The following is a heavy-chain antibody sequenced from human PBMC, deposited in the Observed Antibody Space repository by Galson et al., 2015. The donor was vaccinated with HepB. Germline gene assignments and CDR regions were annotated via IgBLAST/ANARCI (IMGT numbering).Heavy chain of an antibody. J-gene: IGHJ5*02. V-gene: IGHV3-21*06. CDR2: ITYNGDQT. Sequence: SLRLSCAGSKFTFSNYNINWVRQTPGKGMEWVASITYNGDQTKYADSVRGRFTISRDNAKNSLYLQMDNLRAEDTAIYYCARDWGKAVAGTWWFDPWGQGTLVTVSS. CDR1: KFTFSNYN. CDR3: ARDWGKAVAGTWWFDP. D-gene: IGHD6-19*01.